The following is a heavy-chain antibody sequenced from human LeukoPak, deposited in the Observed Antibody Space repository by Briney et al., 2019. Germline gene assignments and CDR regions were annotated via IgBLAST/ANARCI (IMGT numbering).Heavy chain of an antibody. CDR2: IKSKTDGGTT. J-gene: IGHJ5*02. D-gene: IGHD3-10*01. Sequence: PGGSLRLSCAASGITFSNAWMSWVRQAPGKGLEWVGRIKSKTDGGTTDYAAPVKGRFTISRDDSKNTLYLQMNSLKTEDTAVYYCTTAYGSGSYEGDWFDPWGQGTLVTVSS. CDR1: GITFSNAW. CDR3: TTAYGSGSYEGDWFDP. V-gene: IGHV3-15*01.